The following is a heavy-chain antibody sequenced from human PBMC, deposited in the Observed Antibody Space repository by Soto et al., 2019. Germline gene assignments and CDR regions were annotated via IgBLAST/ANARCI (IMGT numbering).Heavy chain of an antibody. CDR2: ISDDGTNK. Sequence: QVHLVESGGGVVQPGRSLRLSCAASGFTFSTYAMHWVRQAPGTGLEWVATISDDGTNKYYADSVKGRFTISRDNSKDTLYLQMNGLRAEDTAVYYCPREGHGDWFDPWGQGTLVTVSS. J-gene: IGHJ5*02. CDR1: GFTFSTYA. D-gene: IGHD3-10*01. V-gene: IGHV3-30-3*01. CDR3: PREGHGDWFDP.